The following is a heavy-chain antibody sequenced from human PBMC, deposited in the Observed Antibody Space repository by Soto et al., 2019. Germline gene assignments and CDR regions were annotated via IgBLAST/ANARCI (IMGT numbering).Heavy chain of an antibody. CDR1: GFTFSSYG. D-gene: IGHD5-12*01. V-gene: IGHV3-30*18. Sequence: PGGSLRLSCAASGFTFSSYGMHWVRQAPGKGLEWVAVISYDGSNKYYADSVKGRFTISRDNSKNTLYLQMNSLRAEDTAVYYCAKEGGYENPSFDYWGQGTLVTVSS. J-gene: IGHJ4*02. CDR3: AKEGGYENPSFDY. CDR2: ISYDGSNK.